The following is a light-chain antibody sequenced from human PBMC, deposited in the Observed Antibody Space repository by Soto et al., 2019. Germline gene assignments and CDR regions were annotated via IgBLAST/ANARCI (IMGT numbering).Light chain of an antibody. CDR2: DNN. CDR1: SSNIENNY. J-gene: IGLJ2*01. V-gene: IGLV1-51*01. CDR3: GTWDNTLRAVV. Sequence: QSVLTQPPSVSAAPGQKVTISCSGSSSNIENNYVSWYQQLPGTAPKVLVYDNNNRPSGIPDRFSGSKSGTSATLGITGLQTGDEADYYCGTWDNTLRAVVFGGGTQLTVL.